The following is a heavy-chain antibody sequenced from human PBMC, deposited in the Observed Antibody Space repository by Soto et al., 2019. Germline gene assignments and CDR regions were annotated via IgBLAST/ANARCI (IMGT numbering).Heavy chain of an antibody. J-gene: IGHJ6*02. Sequence: QVQLVESGGALVKPGGSLRLSCAASGFTFSDYYISWIRQAPGKGLEWVSYVSYSGRTIYYADSVKGRFTISRDNAKNSLFLHMNSLRAEDTAVYYCARGEDIRLEPAGDPDDNNYSMDVWGQGTTVTVSS. CDR2: VSYSGRTI. CDR3: ARGEDIRLEPAGDPDDNNYSMDV. D-gene: IGHD2-15*01. V-gene: IGHV3-11*01. CDR1: GFTFSDYY.